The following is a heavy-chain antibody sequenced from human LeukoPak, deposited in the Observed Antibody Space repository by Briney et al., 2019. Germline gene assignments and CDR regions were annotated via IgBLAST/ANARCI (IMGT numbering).Heavy chain of an antibody. CDR2: IWYGGSNK. D-gene: IGHD4-23*01. Sequence: GGSLRLSCAASGFTFSTYGMHWVRQAPGKGLEWVAVIWYGGSNKYYADSVKGRFTISRDNSKNTLYLQMNSLRAEDTAVYYCAKLSVDDAFDIWGQGTMVTVSS. CDR3: AKLSVDDAFDI. J-gene: IGHJ3*02. CDR1: GFTFSTYG. V-gene: IGHV3-33*08.